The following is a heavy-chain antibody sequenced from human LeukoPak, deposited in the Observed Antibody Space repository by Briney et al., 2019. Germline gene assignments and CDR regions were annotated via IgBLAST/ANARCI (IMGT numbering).Heavy chain of an antibody. V-gene: IGHV4-34*01. CDR1: GGSFSGYY. CDR2: INHSGST. CDR3: ATRYSSSSGPHYYYCMDV. J-gene: IGHJ6*03. D-gene: IGHD6-6*01. Sequence: PSETLSLTCAVYGGSFSGYYWSWIRQPPGKGLEWIGEINHSGSTNYNPSLKSRVTISVDTSKNQFSLKLSSVTAADTAVYYCATRYSSSSGPHYYYCMDVWGKGTTVTVSS.